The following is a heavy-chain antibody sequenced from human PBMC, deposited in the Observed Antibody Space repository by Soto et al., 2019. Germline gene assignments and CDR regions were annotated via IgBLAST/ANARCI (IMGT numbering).Heavy chain of an antibody. Sequence: QVQLVQSGAEVKKPGASVRVSCKASGYTFTNYGISWVRQAPGQGLEWMGWVSGYNGNTNYAQKLWGRVTMTTDTSTSTAYMELGTLTSDDTAVYYCARDEGSHGFDSWGQGTLVTVSS. CDR1: GYTFTNYG. D-gene: IGHD6-19*01. J-gene: IGHJ4*02. CDR2: VSGYNGNT. V-gene: IGHV1-18*04. CDR3: ARDEGSHGFDS.